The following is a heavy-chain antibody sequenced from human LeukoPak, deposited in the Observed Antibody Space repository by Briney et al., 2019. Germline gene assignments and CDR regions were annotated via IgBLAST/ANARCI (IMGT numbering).Heavy chain of an antibody. V-gene: IGHV1-8*01. CDR3: ARGPRGYCTNGVCYTGDY. Sequence: ASVKVSCKASGYTFTSYDINWVRQATGQGLEWMGWMNPISGNTGYAQKFQGRVTMTRNTSISTAYMELSSLRSEDTAVYYCARGPRGYCTNGVCYTGDYWGQGTLVTVSS. D-gene: IGHD2-8*01. CDR2: MNPISGNT. CDR1: GYTFTSYD. J-gene: IGHJ4*02.